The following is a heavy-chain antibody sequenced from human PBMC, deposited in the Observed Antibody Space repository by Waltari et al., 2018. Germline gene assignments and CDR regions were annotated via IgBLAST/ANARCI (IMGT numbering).Heavy chain of an antibody. J-gene: IGHJ4*02. Sequence: EVQLVESGGGLVQPGRSLRLSCAASGFTFDDYAMHWVRHAPGKGLEWVSGISWNSCSIGYADSVKGRFTISRDNSKNTLYLQMNSLRAEDTAVYYCAKDLTGGGSYSYFDYWGQGTLVTVSS. CDR1: GFTFDDYA. V-gene: IGHV3-9*01. D-gene: IGHD1-26*01. CDR3: AKDLTGGGSYSYFDY. CDR2: ISWNSCSI.